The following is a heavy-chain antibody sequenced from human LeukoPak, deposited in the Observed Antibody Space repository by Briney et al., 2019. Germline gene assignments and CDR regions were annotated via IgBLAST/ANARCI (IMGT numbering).Heavy chain of an antibody. CDR3: ARDPSYCSSTNCYVGSPLYYYYPMDV. D-gene: IGHD2-2*01. CDR1: GFTFSSYS. V-gene: IGHV3-21*01. Sequence: GGSLRLSCAASGFTFSSYSMNWVRQAPGKGLEWVSSISSSSSYIYYADSVKGRFTISRDNAKNSLYLQMNSLRAEDTAVYYCARDPSYCSSTNCYVGSPLYYYYPMDVWGQGTTVTVSS. J-gene: IGHJ6*02. CDR2: ISSSSSYI.